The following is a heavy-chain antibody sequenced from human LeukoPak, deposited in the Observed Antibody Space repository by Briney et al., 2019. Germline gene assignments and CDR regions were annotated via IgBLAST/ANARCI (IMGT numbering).Heavy chain of an antibody. CDR1: GFTFSSYW. V-gene: IGHV3-7*01. D-gene: IGHD3-10*01. J-gene: IGHJ5*01. CDR3: AKEGAYPIITYDS. Sequence: GGSLRLSRAASGFTFSSYWMNWVRQAPGKGLEWVANIKRDGNEKNYVDSVKGRFSISRDNAKNSPYLQMDSLRAEDTAVYYCAKEGAYPIITYDSWGQGALVTVSS. CDR2: IKRDGNEK.